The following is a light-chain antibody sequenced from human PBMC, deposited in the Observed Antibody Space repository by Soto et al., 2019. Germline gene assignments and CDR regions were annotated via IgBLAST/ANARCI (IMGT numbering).Light chain of an antibody. J-gene: IGKJ4*01. CDR2: GAS. CDR1: QSVSSSY. CDR3: QHYGSSPLT. V-gene: IGKV3-20*01. Sequence: EIVLTQSPATLSLSPGERATLSCRASQSVSSSYLAWYQQKPGQAPSLLISGASSTATGIPGRFSGSGSGTDSTLTISRLEPEYVAVYYCQHYGSSPLTFGGGTKVEIK.